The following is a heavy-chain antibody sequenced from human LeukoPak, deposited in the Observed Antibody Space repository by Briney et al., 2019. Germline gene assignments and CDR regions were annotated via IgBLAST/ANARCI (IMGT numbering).Heavy chain of an antibody. CDR1: GGSISSSSYC. Sequence: SETLSLTCTVSGGSISSSSYCWGWIRQPPGKGLEWIGSIYYSGGTYYNPSLKSRVTISVDTSKNQFSLKLSSVTAADTAVYYCARHYYDSSGYYPADFDYWGQGTLVTVSS. CDR2: IYYSGGT. CDR3: ARHYYDSSGYYPADFDY. J-gene: IGHJ4*02. V-gene: IGHV4-39*01. D-gene: IGHD3-22*01.